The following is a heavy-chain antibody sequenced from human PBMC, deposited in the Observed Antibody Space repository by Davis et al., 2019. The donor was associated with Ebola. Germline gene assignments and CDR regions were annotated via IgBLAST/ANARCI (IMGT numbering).Heavy chain of an antibody. D-gene: IGHD3-22*01. J-gene: IGHJ4*02. CDR3: ARDFSPDSSGSGY. V-gene: IGHV3-53*01. Sequence: PGGSLRLSCAASGFTVSNNYMSWVRQAPGKGLEWVSVLYSGGTTYYADSVKGRFTISRDHSKNTLYLQMNSLRAEDTAVYYCARDFSPDSSGSGYWGQGTLVTVSS. CDR2: LYSGGTT. CDR1: GFTVSNNY.